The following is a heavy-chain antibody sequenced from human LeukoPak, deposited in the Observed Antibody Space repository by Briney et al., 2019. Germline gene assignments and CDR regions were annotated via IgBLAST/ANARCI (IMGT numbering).Heavy chain of an antibody. V-gene: IGHV4-31*03. J-gene: IGHJ4*02. CDR1: GGSISSGGYY. CDR2: IYYSGST. Sequence: SETLSLTCTVSGGSISSGGYYWGWIRQHPGKGLEWIGYIYYSGSTYYNPSLKSRVTISVDTSKNQFSLKLSSVTAADTAVYYCASLLISSGDYWGQGTLVTVSS. CDR3: ASLLISSGDY. D-gene: IGHD6-25*01.